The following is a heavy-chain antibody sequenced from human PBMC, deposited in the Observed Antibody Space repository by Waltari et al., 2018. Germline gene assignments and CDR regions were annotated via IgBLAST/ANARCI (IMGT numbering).Heavy chain of an antibody. CDR1: GFTFRRFW. V-gene: IGHV3-74*01. CDR2: RNSDGRST. Sequence: VQLVESGGGLVQPGESLTLSCAASGFTFRRFWMHWVRQAPGKGLDWVSRRNSDGRSTTYADSVKGRFTISMDNDKNTLYLHMNSLRGEDTAVYFCARVIDYGDYELDSWGQGTLVTV. D-gene: IGHD4-17*01. J-gene: IGHJ4*02. CDR3: ARVIDYGDYELDS.